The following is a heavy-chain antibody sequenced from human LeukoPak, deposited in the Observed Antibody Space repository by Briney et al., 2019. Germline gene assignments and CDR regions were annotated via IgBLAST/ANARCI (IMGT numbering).Heavy chain of an antibody. J-gene: IGHJ4*02. CDR1: GYSISSSNW. CDR3: ARDSRTVTAIDY. D-gene: IGHD4-17*01. V-gene: IGHV4-28*03. Sequence: SETLSLTCAVSGYSISSSNWWGWIRQPPGKGLEWIGYIYYSGSTYYNPSLKSRVTISVDTSKNQFSLKLSSVTAADTAVYYCARDSRTVTAIDYWGQGTLVTVSS. CDR2: IYYSGST.